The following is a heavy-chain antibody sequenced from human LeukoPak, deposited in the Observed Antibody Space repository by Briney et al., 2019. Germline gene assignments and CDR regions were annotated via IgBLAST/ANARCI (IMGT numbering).Heavy chain of an antibody. V-gene: IGHV3-23*01. Sequence: PGASLRLSCVASGFTFSNYAMSWVRQAPGKGLEWVSAITGSGTNRYYADSLKGRFTTSRDNSKNTVFLQMNNLRHEDTAIYYCVIWGDYDVLTGYYVPDYWGQGTLVTVAS. CDR1: GFTFSNYA. J-gene: IGHJ4*02. CDR3: VIWGDYDVLTGYYVPDY. CDR2: ITGSGTNR. D-gene: IGHD3-9*01.